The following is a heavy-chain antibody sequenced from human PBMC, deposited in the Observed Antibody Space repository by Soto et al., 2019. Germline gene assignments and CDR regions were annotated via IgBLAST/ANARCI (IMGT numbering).Heavy chain of an antibody. Sequence: GGSLRLSCAASGFTFSSYAMHWVRQAPGKGLEWVAVISYDGSNKYYADSVKGRFTISRDNSKNTLYLQMNSLRAEDTAVYYCARDLPGSGDIIGQFDYWGQGTLVTVSS. V-gene: IGHV3-30-3*01. J-gene: IGHJ4*02. D-gene: IGHD2-15*01. CDR1: GFTFSSYA. CDR2: ISYDGSNK. CDR3: ARDLPGSGDIIGQFDY.